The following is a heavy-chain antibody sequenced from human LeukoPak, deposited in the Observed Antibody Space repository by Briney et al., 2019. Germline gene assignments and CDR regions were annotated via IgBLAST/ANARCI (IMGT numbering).Heavy chain of an antibody. CDR1: GVSFSGYY. D-gene: IGHD3-10*01. V-gene: IGHV4-34*01. J-gene: IGHJ4*02. CDR3: ARSTYGYSFDY. CDR2: INHSGST. Sequence: NSSETLSLTCAVYGVSFSGYYWSWIRQPPGKGLEWIGEINHSGSTNYNPSLKSRVTISVDTSKNQFSLKLTSVTAADTAVYYCARSTYGYSFDYWGQGTLVTVSS.